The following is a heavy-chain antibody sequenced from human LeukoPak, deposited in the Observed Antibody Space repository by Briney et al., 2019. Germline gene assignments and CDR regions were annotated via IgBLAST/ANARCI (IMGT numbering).Heavy chain of an antibody. CDR3: ARTGSTGGY. D-gene: IGHD1-1*01. CDR1: GGSVSGGNYY. J-gene: IGHJ4*02. V-gene: IGHV4-61*01. Sequence: SETLSLTCTVSGGSVSGGNYYCSCIRQSPGKGLEWIGYIHYSGSTVYNPSLKSRDTMSIDTSKNQFSLNLSSVTAADTAVYYCARTGSTGGYWGQGTLVTVSS. CDR2: IHYSGST.